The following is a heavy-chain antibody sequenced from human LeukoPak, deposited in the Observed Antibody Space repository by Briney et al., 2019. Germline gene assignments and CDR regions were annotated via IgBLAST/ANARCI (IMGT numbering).Heavy chain of an antibody. Sequence: GGSLRLSCAASGFTVSSNYMSWVRQAPGKGLEGVSVIYSGGSTYYADSVKGRFTISRDNTKNTLYLQMNSLRAEDTAVYYCARDREMALGYWGQGTLVTVSS. CDR2: IYSGGST. CDR3: ARDREMALGY. D-gene: IGHD5-24*01. J-gene: IGHJ4*02. CDR1: GFTVSSNY. V-gene: IGHV3-53*01.